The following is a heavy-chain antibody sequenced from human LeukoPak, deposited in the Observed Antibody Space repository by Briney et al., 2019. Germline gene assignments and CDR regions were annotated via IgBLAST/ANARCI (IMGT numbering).Heavy chain of an antibody. CDR2: IGIDSGNT. J-gene: IGHJ4*02. V-gene: IGHV3-11*06. Sequence: GGSLRLSCATSGFTFVDYGLSWVRRAPGKGLEWISYIGIDSGNTNYADSVKGRFTISGDKAKNSLYLQMNSLRVEDTAVYYCARDYKYAFDNWGQGTLVTVSS. D-gene: IGHD5-24*01. CDR3: ARDYKYAFDN. CDR1: GFTFVDYG.